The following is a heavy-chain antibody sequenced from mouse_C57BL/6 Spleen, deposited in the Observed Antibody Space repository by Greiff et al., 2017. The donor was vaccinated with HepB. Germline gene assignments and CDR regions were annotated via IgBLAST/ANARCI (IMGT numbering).Heavy chain of an antibody. CDR2: INPNNGGT. V-gene: IGHV1-26*01. Sequence: EVQLQQSGPELVKPGASVKISCKASGYTFTDYYMNWVKQSHGKSLEWIGDINPNNGGTSYNQKFKGKATLTVDKSSSTAYMELRSLTSEDSAVYYCARKGVYYDYDRFDYWGQGTTLTVSS. J-gene: IGHJ2*01. D-gene: IGHD2-4*01. CDR1: GYTFTDYY. CDR3: ARKGVYYDYDRFDY.